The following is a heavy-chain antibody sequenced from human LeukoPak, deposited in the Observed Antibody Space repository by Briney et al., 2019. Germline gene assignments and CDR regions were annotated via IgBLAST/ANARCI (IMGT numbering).Heavy chain of an antibody. D-gene: IGHD3-16*01. CDR1: GFTFSSYA. Sequence: GRSLRPSCAASGFTFSSYAMHWVRQDPGKGLEWLAVISYDGSKKYYADSVKGRFIISRDKSNNTLYLQMNSLRTEDTAVYYCATGGTPNYYYYYYMGVWGKGTTVTVSS. CDR2: ISYDGSKK. J-gene: IGHJ6*03. V-gene: IGHV3-30*01. CDR3: ATGGTPNYYYYYYMGV.